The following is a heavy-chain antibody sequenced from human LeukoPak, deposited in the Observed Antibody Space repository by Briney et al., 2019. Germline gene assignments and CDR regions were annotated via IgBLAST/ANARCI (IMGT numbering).Heavy chain of an antibody. V-gene: IGHV1-2*02. J-gene: IGHJ4*02. CDR2: INPNSGDT. Sequence: GASVKVSCKASGYTFTGHYMHWVRQAPGQGLEWMGWINPNSGDTNYAQKFQGRVTMTKATSISTAYMELSRLSFDDTAVYYRAREAVIRGIIITNFDYWGQGTLVTVSS. D-gene: IGHD3-10*01. CDR3: AREAVIRGIIITNFDY. CDR1: GYTFTGHY.